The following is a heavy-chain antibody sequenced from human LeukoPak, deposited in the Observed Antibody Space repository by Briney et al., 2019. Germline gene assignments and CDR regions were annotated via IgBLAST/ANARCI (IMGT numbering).Heavy chain of an antibody. V-gene: IGHV4-59*08. D-gene: IGHD3-10*01. CDR2: IYYSGST. Sequence: SETLSLTCTVSGGSISSYYWSWIRQPPGKGLEWIGYIYYSGSTNYKPSLKSRVTISVDTSKNQFSLKLSSVTAADTAVYYCAKSRQVWFGELDAFDIWGQGTMVTVSS. CDR3: AKSRQVWFGELDAFDI. CDR1: GGSISSYY. J-gene: IGHJ3*02.